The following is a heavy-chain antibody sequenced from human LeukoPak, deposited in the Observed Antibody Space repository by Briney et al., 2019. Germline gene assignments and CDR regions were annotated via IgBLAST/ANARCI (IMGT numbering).Heavy chain of an antibody. D-gene: IGHD4-11*01. CDR1: ARSLSNYY. J-gene: IGHJ6*03. Sequence: PSQTLSLTCTVAARSLSNYYWSCVRQPPGKGLEWIGYIYYTGRTNYSPSLKSRVTISVDMYKHQFSLKLTSVTAADTAVYYCARAKGNSNYPYYYMDVWGKGTTVTVSS. V-gene: IGHV4-59*01. CDR2: IYYTGRT. CDR3: ARAKGNSNYPYYYMDV.